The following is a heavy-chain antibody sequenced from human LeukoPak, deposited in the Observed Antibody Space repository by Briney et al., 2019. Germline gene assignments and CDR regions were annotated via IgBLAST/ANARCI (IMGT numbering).Heavy chain of an antibody. CDR3: AEDQYSSSPPGGFDP. CDR1: GFTFSSYG. CDR2: IRYDGSNK. V-gene: IGHV3-30*02. Sequence: GGSLRLSCAASGFTFSSYGMHWVRQAPGKGLEWVAFIRYDGSNKYYADSVKGRFTISRDNSKNTLYLQMNSLRAEDTAVYYCAEDQYSSSPPGGFDPWGQGTLVTVSS. D-gene: IGHD6-13*01. J-gene: IGHJ5*02.